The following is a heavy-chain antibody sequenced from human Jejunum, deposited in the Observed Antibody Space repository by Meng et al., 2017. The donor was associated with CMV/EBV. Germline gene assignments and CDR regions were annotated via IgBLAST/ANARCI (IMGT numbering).Heavy chain of an antibody. CDR1: VSEAW. CDR3: AKGGIWGGWVDHLEY. Sequence: VSEAWESRVRQATGEGWEGVGKKKRKTEGGKTDYAGPVKGQLTKYRDNAKNTLDLKRDSRRAEDTAVYYCAKGGIWGGWVDHLEYWGQGTLVTVSS. D-gene: IGHD2-15*01. J-gene: IGHJ4*02. V-gene: IGHV3-15*01. CDR2: KKRKTEGGKT.